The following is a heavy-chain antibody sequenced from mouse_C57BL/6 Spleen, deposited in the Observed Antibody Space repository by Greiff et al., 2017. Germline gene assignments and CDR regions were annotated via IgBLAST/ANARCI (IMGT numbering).Heavy chain of an antibody. V-gene: IGHV1-61*01. CDR3: ARLRDDYAMDY. J-gene: IGHJ4*01. Sequence: VQLQQSGAELVRPGSSVKLSCKASGYTFTSYWMDWVKQRPGQGLEWIGNIYPSDSETHYNQKFKDKATLTVDKSSSTAYMQLSSLTSEDSAVYYCARLRDDYAMDYWGQGTSVTVSS. CDR1: GYTFTSYW. CDR2: IYPSDSET. D-gene: IGHD3-2*02.